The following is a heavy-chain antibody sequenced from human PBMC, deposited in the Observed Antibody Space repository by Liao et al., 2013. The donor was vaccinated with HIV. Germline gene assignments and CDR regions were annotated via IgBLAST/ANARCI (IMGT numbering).Heavy chain of an antibody. CDR1: GGSFSGYY. D-gene: IGHD1-26*01. V-gene: IGHV4-34*01. CDR3: ARVGGKMWELRSHHYYYMDV. Sequence: QVQLQQWGAGLLKPSETLSLTCAVYGGSFSGYYWSWIRQPPGKGLEYIGYTRYGGSTYYSPSLYSRVTISLDTSKNQFSLKLSSVTAADTAVYYCARVGGKMWELRSHHYYYMDVWGKGTTVTVSS. J-gene: IGHJ6*03. CDR2: TRYGGST.